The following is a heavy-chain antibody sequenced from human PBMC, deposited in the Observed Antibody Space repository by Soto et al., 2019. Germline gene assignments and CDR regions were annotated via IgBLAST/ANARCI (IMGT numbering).Heavy chain of an antibody. J-gene: IGHJ4*02. V-gene: IGHV3-30-3*01. CDR2: VSYDGNNK. Sequence: QVQLVESGGGVVQPGRSLRLSCAASGFTFSSYAMHWVRQAPGKGLEWVAVVSYDGNNKYYADSVKGRFTISRDNSKNTLYLQMNSLRAEDTAVYYCGTSDYGDYRDLLFYFDYWGQGTLVTVSS. CDR1: GFTFSSYA. CDR3: GTSDYGDYRDLLFYFDY. D-gene: IGHD4-17*01.